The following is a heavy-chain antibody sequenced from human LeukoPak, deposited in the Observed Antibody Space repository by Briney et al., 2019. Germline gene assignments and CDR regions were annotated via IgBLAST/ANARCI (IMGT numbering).Heavy chain of an antibody. J-gene: IGHJ4*02. CDR1: GFMFNTYW. V-gene: IGHV3-74*01. CDR3: ARGGDYTNAFDY. CDR2: SNTDGSTT. D-gene: IGHD4-11*01. Sequence: GGSLRLSCAASGFMFNTYWMHWVRQALGKGLVWVSRSNTDGSTTNYADSVKGRFTISRDNAKNTLYLQMNSLRAEDTAVYYCARGGDYTNAFDYWGQGTLVTVSS.